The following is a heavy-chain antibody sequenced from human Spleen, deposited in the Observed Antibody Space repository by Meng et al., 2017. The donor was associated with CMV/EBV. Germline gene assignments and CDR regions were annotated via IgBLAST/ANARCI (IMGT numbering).Heavy chain of an antibody. J-gene: IGHJ5*02. V-gene: IGHV5-51*01. CDR3: ARLFGSGSYADR. CDR1: GYNFTNYW. CDR2: IYPGDYDT. D-gene: IGHD3-10*01. Sequence: GGSLRLSCKGSGYNFTNYWSGWVRQLPGKGPEWMGIIYPGDYDTRYSPAFEGQVTISVDKSTTTAYLQWGSLRASDSAMYYCARLFGSGSYADRWGQGTRVTVSS.